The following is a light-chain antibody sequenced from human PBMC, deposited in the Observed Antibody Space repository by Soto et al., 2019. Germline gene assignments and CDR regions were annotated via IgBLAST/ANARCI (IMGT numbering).Light chain of an antibody. CDR2: QAS. V-gene: IGKV1-5*03. CDR3: QQHNSYPYT. Sequence: DIQMTQSPSTLSASVGDRVTITCPASQSISSWLAWYLQKPGKAPKLLIYQASSLESCVPSRFSGSGSGPEFTLNIISLQTDDFATDYCQQHNSYPYTFGQGTKLEIK. CDR1: QSISSW. J-gene: IGKJ2*01.